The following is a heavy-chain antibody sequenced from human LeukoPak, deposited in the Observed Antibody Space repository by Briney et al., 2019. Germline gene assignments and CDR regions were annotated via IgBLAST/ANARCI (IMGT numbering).Heavy chain of an antibody. V-gene: IGHV3-30*02. J-gene: IGHJ4*02. CDR3: AKDLHSYYYDSSGSLFDY. CDR2: IRYDGSNK. D-gene: IGHD3-22*01. CDR1: GFTFSSYG. Sequence: GGSLRLSCAASGFTFSSYGMHWVRQAPGKGLEWVAFIRYDGSNKYYADSVKGRFTISRDNSKNTLYLQMNSLRAEDTAVYYCAKDLHSYYYDSSGSLFDYWGQGTLVTVSS.